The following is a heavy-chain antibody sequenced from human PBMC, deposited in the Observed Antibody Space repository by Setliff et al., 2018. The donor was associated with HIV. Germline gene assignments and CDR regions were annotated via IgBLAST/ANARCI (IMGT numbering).Heavy chain of an antibody. Sequence: GGSLRLSCAASGFTFSSYEMNWVRQAPGKGLEWVSYISSSGSTRYYAVSVKGRFTISRDNAKNSPYLQMNSLRAEDTAVYYCAREEISYYFDYWGQGTLVTVSS. V-gene: IGHV3-48*03. J-gene: IGHJ4*02. CDR2: ISSSGSTR. CDR1: GFTFSSYE. CDR3: AREEISYYFDY.